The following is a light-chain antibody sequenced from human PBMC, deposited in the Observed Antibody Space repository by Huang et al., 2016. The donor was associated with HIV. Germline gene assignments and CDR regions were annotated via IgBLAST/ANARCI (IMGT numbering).Light chain of an antibody. CDR3: QQYYSIPWT. CDR2: WAS. Sequence: DIVMTQSPDSLAVSLGERATIHCKSSQSVLYSSNNKNYLAWYQQKSGQSPKLLIYWASTRESGVPDRFSGSGSGTDFTLTISSLQAEDVAVYFCQQYYSIPWTFGQGTKVEVK. J-gene: IGKJ1*01. V-gene: IGKV4-1*01. CDR1: QSVLYSSNNKNY.